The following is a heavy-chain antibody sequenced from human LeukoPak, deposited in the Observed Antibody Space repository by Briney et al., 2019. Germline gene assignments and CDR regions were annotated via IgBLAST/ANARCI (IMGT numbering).Heavy chain of an antibody. CDR1: GRFNNNYY. CDR2: SPHGRGI. Sequence: SEPLSLTCTVSGRFNNNYYWSWLRQPPGEGLEWVRYSPHGRGINSIPSLKTRVSISVDTSKTQISLKLSSVTAADTAVYYCARDTFYHDNSDYYEDVFDSWGQGTMVTVSS. J-gene: IGHJ3*02. V-gene: IGHV4-59*12. D-gene: IGHD3-22*01. CDR3: ARDTFYHDNSDYYEDVFDS.